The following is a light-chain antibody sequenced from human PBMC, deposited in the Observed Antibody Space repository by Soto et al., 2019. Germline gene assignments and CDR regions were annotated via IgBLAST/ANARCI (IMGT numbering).Light chain of an antibody. Sequence: DIHMTHSPSTLSGSVGDRVIITCRASQTISSWLAWYQQKPGKAPKLLIYAASILQSGVPSRFSGSGPGTDFTLTISSLQPEDFATYYCQQSYNTPITFGQGTRLEIK. CDR2: AAS. CDR1: QTISSW. V-gene: IGKV1-39*01. J-gene: IGKJ5*01. CDR3: QQSYNTPIT.